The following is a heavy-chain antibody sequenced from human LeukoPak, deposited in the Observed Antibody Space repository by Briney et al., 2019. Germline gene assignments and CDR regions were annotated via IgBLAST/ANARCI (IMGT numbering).Heavy chain of an antibody. V-gene: IGHV3-30-3*01. CDR3: ARVQGLRFTYGMDV. Sequence: PGGSLSLSCAASGFTFSSYAMHWVRQAPGKGLEWVAVISYDGSNKYYADSVKGRFTISRDNSKNTLYLQMNSLRAEDTAVYYCARVQGLRFTYGMDVWGQGTTVTVYS. CDR2: ISYDGSNK. D-gene: IGHD3-3*01. J-gene: IGHJ6*02. CDR1: GFTFSSYA.